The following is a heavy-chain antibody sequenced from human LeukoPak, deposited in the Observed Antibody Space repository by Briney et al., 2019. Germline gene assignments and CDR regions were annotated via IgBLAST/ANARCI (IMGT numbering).Heavy chain of an antibody. CDR1: GASISGSGYY. V-gene: IGHV4-39*07. CDR3: AKSNGYGLVDI. J-gene: IGHJ3*02. Sequence: SETLSLTCAVSGASISGSGYYLGWIRQPPGKGLEWIGNIYYTGSTYYNASLQSRVTISIDMSKNQFSLRLSSVTAADTAVYHCAKSNGYGLVDIWGKGTMVTASS. CDR2: IYYTGST. D-gene: IGHD3-10*01.